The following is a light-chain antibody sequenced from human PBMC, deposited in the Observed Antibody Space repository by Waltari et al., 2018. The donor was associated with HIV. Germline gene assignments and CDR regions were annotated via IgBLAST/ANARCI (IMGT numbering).Light chain of an antibody. CDR1: QSLLDSDDGNTY. CDR3: MQRVEFPLT. V-gene: IGKV2-40*01. J-gene: IGKJ4*01. CDR2: TNS. Sequence: DIVMTQTPLSLPVTPGEPASISCRSSQSLLDSDDGNTYLDWYLQKPGQSPQLLIYTNSYRASGVPDRFSGSGSGTDFTLKISRVEAEDVGVYYCMQRVEFPLTFGGGTKVEIK.